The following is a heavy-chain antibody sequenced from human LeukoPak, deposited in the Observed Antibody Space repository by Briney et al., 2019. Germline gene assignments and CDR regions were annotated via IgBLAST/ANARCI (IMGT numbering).Heavy chain of an antibody. CDR2: IGGSSSPI. CDR3: ARSSGYPYFDY. J-gene: IGHJ4*02. V-gene: IGHV3-48*01. D-gene: IGHD3-22*01. Sequence: PGGSPRLSCAASGFTFSSYSMSWVRQAPGKGLEWVSYIGGSSSPIYYADSVKGRFTISRDNAKNSLFLQMSSLRVEDTAVYYCARSSGYPYFDYWGQGTLVTVSS. CDR1: GFTFSSYS.